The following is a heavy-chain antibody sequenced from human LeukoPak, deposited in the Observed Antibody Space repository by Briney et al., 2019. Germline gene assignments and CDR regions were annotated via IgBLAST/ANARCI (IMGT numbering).Heavy chain of an antibody. CDR2: ITDSGGST. J-gene: IGHJ4*02. CDR3: AKSLAARSVIDY. D-gene: IGHD6-25*01. Sequence: GGSLRLSCAASGFTFRNYAMNWVRQAPGKGLEGVSGITDSGGSTYYADSVKGRFTISRDNSENTLYLQMNTLRAEDTAIYFCAKSLAARSVIDYWGQGTLVTVSS. CDR1: GFTFRNYA. V-gene: IGHV3-23*01.